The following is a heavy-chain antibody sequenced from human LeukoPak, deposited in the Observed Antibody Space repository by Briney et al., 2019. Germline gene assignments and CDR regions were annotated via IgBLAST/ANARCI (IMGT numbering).Heavy chain of an antibody. V-gene: IGHV4-59*08. CDR3: ARISVYYFDF. Sequence: SETLSLTCSVSGASTMSHYWSWVRQPPGKGLEWIGYVFYTGSTIYNPSLKSRVTISVDTSKNQFSLSVTSVTAADTAVYYCARISVYYFDFWGPGTLVTVSS. D-gene: IGHD2-8*01. J-gene: IGHJ4*02. CDR1: GASTMSHY. CDR2: VFYTGST.